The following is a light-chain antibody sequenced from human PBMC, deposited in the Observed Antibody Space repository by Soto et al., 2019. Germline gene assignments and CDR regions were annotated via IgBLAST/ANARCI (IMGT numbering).Light chain of an antibody. CDR3: GSWDSSLSAYV. CDR1: SGDVGAYDF. V-gene: IGLV2-14*01. J-gene: IGLJ1*01. CDR2: DVS. Sequence: SALTQPASVSGSPGQSIAISCTGTSGDVGAYDFVSWHQQHPGKAPKLMIYDVSRRPSGVSDRFSGSKSGNTASLIISGLQAEDEADYYCGSWDSSLSAYVFGTGTKVTVL.